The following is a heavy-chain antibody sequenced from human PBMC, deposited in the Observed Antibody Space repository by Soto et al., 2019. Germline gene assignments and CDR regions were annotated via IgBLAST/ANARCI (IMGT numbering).Heavy chain of an antibody. CDR1: GGSFSGYY. D-gene: IGHD3-22*01. CDR2: INHSGST. V-gene: IGHV4-34*01. CDR3: AREMGPYDSSGYYYGWFDP. Sequence: QVQLQQWGAGLLKPSETLSLTCAVYGGSFSGYYWSWIRQPPGKGLEWIGEINHSGSTYYNPSLKSRVTISVDRSKNQFSLKLSSVTAADTAVYYCAREMGPYDSSGYYYGWFDPWGQGTLVTVSS. J-gene: IGHJ5*02.